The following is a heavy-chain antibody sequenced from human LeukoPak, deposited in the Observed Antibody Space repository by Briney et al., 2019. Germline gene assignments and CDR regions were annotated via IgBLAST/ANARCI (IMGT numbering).Heavy chain of an antibody. CDR1: GGSISSYY. Sequence: PSETLSLTCTVSGGSISSYYWSWIRQPPGKGLEWRGYIYYSGSTNYNPSLKSRVTISVDTSKNQSSLKLSSVTAADTAVYYCARDRGILTGRYFAYWGQGPLVTVSS. D-gene: IGHD3-9*01. CDR2: IYYSGST. J-gene: IGHJ4*02. CDR3: ARDRGILTGRYFAY. V-gene: IGHV4-59*01.